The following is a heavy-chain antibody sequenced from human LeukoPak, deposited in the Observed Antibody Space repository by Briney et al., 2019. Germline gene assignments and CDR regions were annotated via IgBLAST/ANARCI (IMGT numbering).Heavy chain of an antibody. D-gene: IGHD3-16*02. V-gene: IGHV3-33*08. J-gene: IGHJ4*02. Sequence: PGGSLRLSCAASGFSFSTQRMHWVRQAPGKGLEWVAVIWYDGSNKYYADSVKGRFTISRDNSKNTLYLQMNSLRAEDTAVYYCARARDYVWGSYRYGYYFDYWGQGTLVTVSS. CDR1: GFSFSTQR. CDR2: IWYDGSNK. CDR3: ARARDYVWGSYRYGYYFDY.